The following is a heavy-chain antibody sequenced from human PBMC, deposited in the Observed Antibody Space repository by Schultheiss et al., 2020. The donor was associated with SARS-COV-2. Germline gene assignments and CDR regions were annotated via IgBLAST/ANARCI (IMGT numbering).Heavy chain of an antibody. D-gene: IGHD6-19*01. CDR3: ARDELSSGWYHYYYYGMDV. CDR1: GFTFSSYG. V-gene: IGHV3-33*01. CDR2: IWYDGSNK. Sequence: GGSLRLSCAASGFTFSSYGMHWVRQAPGKGLEWVAVIWYDGSNKYYADSVKGRFTISRDNSKNTLYLQMNSLRAEDTAVYYCARDELSSGWYHYYYYGMDVWGQGTTVTVSS. J-gene: IGHJ6*02.